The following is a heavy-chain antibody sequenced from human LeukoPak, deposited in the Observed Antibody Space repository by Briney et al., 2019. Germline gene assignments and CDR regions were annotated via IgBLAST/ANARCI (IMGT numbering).Heavy chain of an antibody. J-gene: IGHJ4*02. D-gene: IGHD3-10*01. Sequence: GGSLRLPCAASGFTFSSYGMHWVRQAPGKGLEWVAFIRYDGSNKYYADSVKGRFTISRDNSKNTLYLQMNSLRAEDTAVYYCAKEQVRGVSLFDYWGQGTLVTVSS. CDR3: AKEQVRGVSLFDY. CDR2: IRYDGSNK. V-gene: IGHV3-30*02. CDR1: GFTFSSYG.